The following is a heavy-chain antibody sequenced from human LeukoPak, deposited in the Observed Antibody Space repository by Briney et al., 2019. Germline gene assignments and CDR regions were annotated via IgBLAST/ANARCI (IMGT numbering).Heavy chain of an antibody. CDR1: GFTFSIYA. CDR3: AKDHIWRFTMVRGVTFDY. V-gene: IGHV3-23*01. J-gene: IGHJ4*02. CDR2: ISGSGGST. D-gene: IGHD3-10*01. Sequence: GGSLRLSCAASGFTFSIYAMTWVRQAPGKGLEWVSAISGSGGSTYYADSVKGRFTISRDNSKNTLYLQMNSLRAEDTAVYYCAKDHIWRFTMVRGVTFDYWGQGTLVTVSS.